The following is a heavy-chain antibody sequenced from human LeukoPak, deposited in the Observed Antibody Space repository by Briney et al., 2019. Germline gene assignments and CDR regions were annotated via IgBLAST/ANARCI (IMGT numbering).Heavy chain of an antibody. V-gene: IGHV3-23*01. J-gene: IGHJ4*02. Sequence: GGSLRLSCAASGFTFSSYAMSWVRQAPGKGLEWVSTISGSGGSTYYADPVKGRFTISRDNSKNTLYLQMNSLRAEGTAVYYCAKGYGSGSSRYYFDYWGQGTLVTVSS. D-gene: IGHD3-10*01. CDR1: GFTFSSYA. CDR2: ISGSGGST. CDR3: AKGYGSGSSRYYFDY.